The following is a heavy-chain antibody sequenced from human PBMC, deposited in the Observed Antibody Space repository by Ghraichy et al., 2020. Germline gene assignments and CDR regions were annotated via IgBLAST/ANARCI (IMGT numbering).Heavy chain of an antibody. J-gene: IGHJ5*02. CDR2: ISASGSTI. Sequence: GGSLRLSCIGSGFTLSLYEMNWVRQVPGKGLEWISYISASGSTISYADSVRGRFITSRDNAKNSIYLQMDSLRVEDTGVYYCARSDYGDYVGGGWFDPWGQGTLVTVSS. V-gene: IGHV3-48*03. CDR1: GFTLSLYE. CDR3: ARSDYGDYVGGGWFDP. D-gene: IGHD4-17*01.